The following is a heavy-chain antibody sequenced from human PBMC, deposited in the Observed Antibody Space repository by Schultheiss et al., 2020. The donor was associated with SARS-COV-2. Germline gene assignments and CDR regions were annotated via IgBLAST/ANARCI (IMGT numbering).Heavy chain of an antibody. D-gene: IGHD6-6*01. Sequence: SETLSLTCAVYGGSFSGYYWSWIRQPPGKGLEWIGYIYYSGSTNYNPSLKSRVTISVDTSKNQFSLKLSSLTAADTAVYYCARGESSSSGWVDPWGQGTLVTVSS. CDR2: IYYSGST. J-gene: IGHJ5*02. V-gene: IGHV4-59*01. CDR1: GGSFSGYY. CDR3: ARGESSSSGWVDP.